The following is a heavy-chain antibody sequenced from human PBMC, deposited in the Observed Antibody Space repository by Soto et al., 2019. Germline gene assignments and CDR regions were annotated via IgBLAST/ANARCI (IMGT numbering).Heavy chain of an antibody. CDR1: GFTLSSYS. D-gene: IGHD6-13*01. CDR3: ARDTGSSWEYYYYYYYMDV. J-gene: IGHJ6*03. CDR2: ISSSSSYI. V-gene: IGHV3-21*01. Sequence: GGSLRLSCAASGFTLSSYSMNWVRQAPGKGLEWVSSISSSSSYIYYADSVKGRFTISRDNAKNSLYLQMNSLRAEDTAVYYCARDTGSSWEYYYYYYYMDVWGKGTTVTVSS.